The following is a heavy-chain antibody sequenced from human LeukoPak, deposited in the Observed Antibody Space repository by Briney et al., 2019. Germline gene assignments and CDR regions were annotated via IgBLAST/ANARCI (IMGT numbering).Heavy chain of an antibody. V-gene: IGHV4-59*08. J-gene: IGHJ5*02. CDR3: ARRRGPGTTLRDWFDP. CDR1: GGSISSYY. Sequence: PSETLSLTCTVSGGSISSYYWSWIRQPPGKGLEWIGYIYYSGSTNYNPSLKSRVTISVDTSKNQFSLKLSSVTAADTAVYYCARRRGPGTTLRDWFDPWGQGTLVTVSS. CDR2: IYYSGST. D-gene: IGHD1-7*01.